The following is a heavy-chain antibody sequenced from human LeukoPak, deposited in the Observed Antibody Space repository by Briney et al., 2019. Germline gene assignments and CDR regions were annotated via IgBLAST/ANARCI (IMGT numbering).Heavy chain of an antibody. Sequence: GGSLRLSCAASGFTFNSYGMNWVRQAPGKGLEWVAVIWYGGSNKYYADSVKGRFTISRDNSKNTLYLQMNSLRAEDRAVYYCAKMGATVTATYYYYYYMDVWGKGTTVTVSS. D-gene: IGHD1-26*01. CDR1: GFTFNSYG. J-gene: IGHJ6*03. V-gene: IGHV3-30*02. CDR3: AKMGATVTATYYYYYYMDV. CDR2: IWYGGSNK.